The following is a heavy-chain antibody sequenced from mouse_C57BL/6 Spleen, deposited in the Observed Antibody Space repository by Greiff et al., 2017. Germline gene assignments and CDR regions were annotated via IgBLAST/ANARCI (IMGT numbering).Heavy chain of an antibody. CDR3: ARLIYYGNYWYFDV. CDR2: ISRGSSTI. CDR1: GFTFSDYG. D-gene: IGHD2-1*01. V-gene: IGHV5-17*01. Sequence: EVQRVESGGGLVKPGGSLKLSCAASGFTFSDYGMHWVRQAPEKGLEWVAYISRGSSTIYYADTVKGRFTISRDNAKNTLFLQMTSLRSEDTAMYYCARLIYYGNYWYFDVWGTGTTVTVSS. J-gene: IGHJ1*03.